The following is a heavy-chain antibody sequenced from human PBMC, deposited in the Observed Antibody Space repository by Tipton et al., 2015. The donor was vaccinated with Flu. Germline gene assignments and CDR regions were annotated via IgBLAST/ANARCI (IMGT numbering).Heavy chain of an antibody. CDR2: VHYSGST. Sequence: TLSLTCTVSGGSISSSSYHWGWIRQPPGMGLEWIGSVHYSGSTYQNPSLESRVTISVDTSKSQFSLKLSSVTAADTAVYFCAREGRNSGGLDYWGQGTLVTVSS. CDR1: GGSISSSSYH. D-gene: IGHD1-26*01. J-gene: IGHJ4*02. V-gene: IGHV4-39*07. CDR3: AREGRNSGGLDY.